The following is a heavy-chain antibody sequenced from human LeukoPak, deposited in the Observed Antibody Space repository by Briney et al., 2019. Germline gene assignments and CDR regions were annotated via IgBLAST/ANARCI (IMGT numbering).Heavy chain of an antibody. Sequence: GASVKVSCKASGYTFTGYYIHWVRQAPGQGLERMGWINPNTGATNSAPKFQGRVTLTRDTSISTAYLELGSLTSDDTAIYYCTRDPTPISTMRGWWFDPWGQGTLVTVSS. D-gene: IGHD2-2*01. V-gene: IGHV1-2*02. CDR1: GYTFTGYY. CDR3: TRDPTPISTMRGWWFDP. J-gene: IGHJ5*02. CDR2: INPNTGAT.